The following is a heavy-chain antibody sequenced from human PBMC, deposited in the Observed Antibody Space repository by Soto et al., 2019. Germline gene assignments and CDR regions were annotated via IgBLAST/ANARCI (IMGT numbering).Heavy chain of an antibody. J-gene: IGHJ4*02. D-gene: IGHD4-17*01. V-gene: IGHV3-23*01. CDR3: AKDGYGDRPYYFDY. Sequence: EVQLLESGGGLVQPGGSLRLSCAASGFTFSTYALNWVRQAPGKGLEWVSAIGGRGGSTYFADSVKGRFSISRDSSKNTLYLLMNSLRAEDTAVYYCAKDGYGDRPYYFDYWGQGPLVTVSS. CDR1: GFTFSTYA. CDR2: IGGRGGST.